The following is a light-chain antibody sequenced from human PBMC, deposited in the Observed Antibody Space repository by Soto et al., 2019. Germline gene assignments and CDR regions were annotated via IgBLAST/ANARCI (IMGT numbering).Light chain of an antibody. CDR3: QQRSTWFT. Sequence: EIVLTQSPATLSLSPGERGTLSCRASQSVSSYLAWYQQKPGQAPRLLIYDASNRATGIPARFSGSGSGTDFTLTISSLEPEDFAVYYCQQRSTWFTSGGGTKVEI. CDR1: QSVSSY. J-gene: IGKJ4*01. V-gene: IGKV3-11*01. CDR2: DAS.